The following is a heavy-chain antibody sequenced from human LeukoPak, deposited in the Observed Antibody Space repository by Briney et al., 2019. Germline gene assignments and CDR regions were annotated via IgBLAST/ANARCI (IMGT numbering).Heavy chain of an antibody. D-gene: IGHD3-10*01. CDR2: ISISGGST. V-gene: IGHV3-23*01. Sequence: RGGSLRLSCAASGFTFSNYGMSWVRKAPGKGLEWVSVISISGGSTYYAEYVKGRFTISRDNSKNTMYLRMNCLRAEDTALYYCAKDAWRFVDSLLYYSDYWGQGTLVTVSS. J-gene: IGHJ4*02. CDR3: AKDAWRFVDSLLYYSDY. CDR1: GFTFSNYG.